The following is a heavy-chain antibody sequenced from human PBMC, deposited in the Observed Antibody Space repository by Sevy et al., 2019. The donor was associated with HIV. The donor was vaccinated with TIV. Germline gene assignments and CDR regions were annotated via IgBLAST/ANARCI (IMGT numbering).Heavy chain of an antibody. Sequence: SETLSLTCTVSGDSIIDYYWSWIRQPPGKGLEWIGYIHNRGRYNYNPSLKSRVPISGDVSKNQFSLKLSSVTAADTAVYYCARDTSGYSSGWYPYYHYYGIDVWGQGTTVTVSS. CDR1: GDSIIDYY. CDR3: ARDTSGYSSGWYPYYHYYGIDV. D-gene: IGHD6-19*01. J-gene: IGHJ6*02. CDR2: IHNRGRY. V-gene: IGHV4-59*01.